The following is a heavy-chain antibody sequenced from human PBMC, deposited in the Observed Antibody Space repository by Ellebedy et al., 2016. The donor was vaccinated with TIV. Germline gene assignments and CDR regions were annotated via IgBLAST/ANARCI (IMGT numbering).Heavy chain of an antibody. V-gene: IGHV4-39*01. J-gene: IGHJ4*02. CDR2: IYYSGST. CDR1: GGPINSTNYY. D-gene: IGHD2-15*01. Sequence: MPSETLSLTCTVSGGPINSTNYYWGWIRQSPGKGLGWIGSIYYSGSTYYNSSLTSRVNISVDASKNQFSLRLSSVTAAYTAVYYCARHTSIAPSFVDWGQGTLVTVSS. CDR3: ARHTSIAPSFVD.